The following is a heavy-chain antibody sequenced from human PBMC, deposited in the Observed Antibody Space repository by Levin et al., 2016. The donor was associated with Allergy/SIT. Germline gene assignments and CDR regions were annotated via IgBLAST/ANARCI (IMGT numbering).Heavy chain of an antibody. J-gene: IGHJ6*02. CDR1: GYTFTSYD. CDR2: MNPNSGNT. CDR3: ARDQALAVAGSDYYYYYGMDV. Sequence: ASVKVSCKASGYTFTSYDINWVRQATGQGLEWMGWMNPNSGNTGYAQKFQGRVTMTRNTSISTAYMELSSLRSEDTAVYYCARDQALAVAGSDYYYYYGMDVWGQGTTVTVSS. V-gene: IGHV1-8*01. D-gene: IGHD6-19*01.